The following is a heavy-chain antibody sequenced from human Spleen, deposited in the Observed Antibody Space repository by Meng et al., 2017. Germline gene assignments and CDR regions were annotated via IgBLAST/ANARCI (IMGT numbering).Heavy chain of an antibody. CDR3: ARSRVTYYYGSGSQFGY. CDR2: INHSGST. D-gene: IGHD3-10*01. V-gene: IGHV4-34*01. Sequence: SETLSLTCAVYGGSFGRYSWSWIRQPPEKGLEWIGEINHSGSTDYNRSLKSRVSISLDTSKNQFSLKLSSVTAADTAVYYCARSRVTYYYGSGSQFGYWGQGTLVTVSS. CDR1: GGSFGRYS. J-gene: IGHJ4*02.